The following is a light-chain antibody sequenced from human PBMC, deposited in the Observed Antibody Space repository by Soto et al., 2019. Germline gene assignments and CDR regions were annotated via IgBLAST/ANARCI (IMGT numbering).Light chain of an antibody. CDR3: QQYNSYSWT. V-gene: IGKV1-5*01. Sequence: DIQMTQSPSTLSASVGDRVTITCRASQSISSWLAWYQQKPGKAPKLLIYDASSLESGVPLRFSGTGSGTEFTLTIRSLQPDDFATYYCQQYNSYSWTFGQETKVEIK. CDR1: QSISSW. CDR2: DAS. J-gene: IGKJ1*01.